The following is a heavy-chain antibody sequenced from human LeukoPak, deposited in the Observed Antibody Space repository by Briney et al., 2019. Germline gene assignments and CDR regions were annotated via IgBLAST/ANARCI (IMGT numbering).Heavy chain of an antibody. CDR2: ISYTGNT. D-gene: IGHD2-21*02. Sequence: SETLSLTCSVSGGSISGDSWTWIRQPPGKGLEWIGFISYTGNTNYYNPSLKSRVTMSVDTSMNQFSLKLSSVTAADTAVYYCARLGNCGNDCYAADYWGQGTLVTVSS. CDR3: ARLGNCGNDCYAADY. CDR1: GGSISGDS. V-gene: IGHV4-59*08. J-gene: IGHJ4*02.